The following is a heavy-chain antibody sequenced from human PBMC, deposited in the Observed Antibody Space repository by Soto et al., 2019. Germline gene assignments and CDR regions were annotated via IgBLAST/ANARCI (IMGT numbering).Heavy chain of an antibody. J-gene: IGHJ4*02. D-gene: IGHD3-10*01. Sequence: PSETLSLTCTVSGGSISSSSYYWGWIRQPPGKGLEWIGSIYYSGSTYYNPSLKSRVTISVDTSKNQFSLKLSSVTAADTAVYYCAVTTRDGIWFGESPGFDDWGQGTPVT. CDR2: IYYSGST. CDR1: GGSISSSSYY. V-gene: IGHV4-39*01. CDR3: AVTTRDGIWFGESPGFDD.